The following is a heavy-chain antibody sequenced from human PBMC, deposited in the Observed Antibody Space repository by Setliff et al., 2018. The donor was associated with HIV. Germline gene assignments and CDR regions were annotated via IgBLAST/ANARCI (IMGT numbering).Heavy chain of an antibody. J-gene: IGHJ2*01. V-gene: IGHV4-39*01. CDR2: IYHSGST. Sequence: PSETLSLTCTVSGGSINRIDYYWGWIRQSPGKGLEWLGSIYHSGSTYDSPSLKSRVTISVDTSKNQFSLKLSSVTAADTAVYFCARQPSYNGDTPWYFDLWGRGTLVTVSS. CDR1: GGSINRIDYY. D-gene: IGHD4-17*01. CDR3: ARQPSYNGDTPWYFDL.